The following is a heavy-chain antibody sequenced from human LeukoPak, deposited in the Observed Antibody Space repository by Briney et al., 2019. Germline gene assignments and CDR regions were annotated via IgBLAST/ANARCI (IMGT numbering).Heavy chain of an antibody. Sequence: PSGTLSLTCDVSGGSISSSNWWSWVRPSPGKGLEWIGEIYHSGSINYNPSLKSRVTMSVDKSQNQFSLKLTSVTAADTAVYYCASNYYDSSGYYYIVYFQNWGQGTLVTVSS. CDR3: ASNYYDSSGYYYIVYFQN. CDR1: GGSISSSNW. D-gene: IGHD3-22*01. V-gene: IGHV4-4*02. J-gene: IGHJ1*01. CDR2: IYHSGSI.